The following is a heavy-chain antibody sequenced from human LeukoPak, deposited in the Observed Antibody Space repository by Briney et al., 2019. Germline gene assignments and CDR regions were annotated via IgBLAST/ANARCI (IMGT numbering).Heavy chain of an antibody. Sequence: ETLSLTCTVSGGSISSYYWSWVRQAPGKGLEWVSAISGSGGSTYYADSVKGRFTISRDNSKNTLYLQMNSLGAEDTAVYYCAKDPVAGDYWGQGTLVTVSS. J-gene: IGHJ4*02. D-gene: IGHD6-19*01. CDR3: AKDPVAGDY. V-gene: IGHV3-23*01. CDR1: GGSISSYY. CDR2: ISGSGGST.